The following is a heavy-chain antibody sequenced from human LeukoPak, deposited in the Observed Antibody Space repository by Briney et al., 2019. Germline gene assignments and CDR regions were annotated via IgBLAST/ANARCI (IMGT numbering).Heavy chain of an antibody. J-gene: IGHJ6*04. CDR1: RFTFSSYA. CDR2: ISGSGGST. Sequence: GGSLRLSCAASRFTFSSYALSWVSQARGKGLEWVSAISGSGGSTYYADSVKGRFTISRDNSKNTLYLQMNSLRAEDTAVYYCANDRRELGMDVWGKGTTLTVSS. CDR3: ANDRRELGMDV. V-gene: IGHV3-23*01. D-gene: IGHD3-10*01.